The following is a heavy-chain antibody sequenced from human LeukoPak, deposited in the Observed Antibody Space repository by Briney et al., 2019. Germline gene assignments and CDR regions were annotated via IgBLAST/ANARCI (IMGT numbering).Heavy chain of an antibody. CDR2: IYTSGST. CDR3: ARGSVGAAIPFDP. J-gene: IGHJ5*02. Sequence: SQTLSLTCTVSGGSISSGSYYWSWIRQPAGKGLEWIGRIYTSGSTNYNPSLKSRVTISVDTSKNQFSLKLSPVTAADTAVYYCARGSVGAAIPFDPWGQGTLVTVSS. CDR1: GGSISSGSYY. V-gene: IGHV4-61*02. D-gene: IGHD2-2*02.